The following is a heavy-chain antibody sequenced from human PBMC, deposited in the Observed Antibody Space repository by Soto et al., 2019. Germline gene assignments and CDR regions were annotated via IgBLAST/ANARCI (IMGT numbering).Heavy chain of an antibody. Sequence: EVQLVESGGGVVQPGRSLRLSCSASGFTCDDYDMNWVRRAPGKGLEWVSSISWNSGNIVYADSVRGRFTISRDNAKTSLHLQMNSLRAEDTALYYCTKGASTSCFSAFDLWGQGTMVTVSS. CDR3: TKGASTSCFSAFDL. D-gene: IGHD2-2*01. J-gene: IGHJ3*01. V-gene: IGHV3-9*01. CDR2: ISWNSGNI. CDR1: GFTCDDYD.